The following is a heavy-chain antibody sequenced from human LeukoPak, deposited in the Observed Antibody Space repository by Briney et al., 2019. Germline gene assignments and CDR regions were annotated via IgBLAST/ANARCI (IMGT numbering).Heavy chain of an antibody. V-gene: IGHV4-34*01. Sequence: SETLSLTCAVYGGSFGGYYWNWIRQPPGKGLEWIGEINYSGSTNYNPSLKSRVTISVDTSKNQFSLKLSSVTAADTAVYYCARHVTRQQLVRGYYYYMDVWGKGTTVTVSS. J-gene: IGHJ6*03. CDR3: ARHVTRQQLVRGYYYYMDV. CDR2: INYSGST. D-gene: IGHD6-6*01. CDR1: GGSFGGYY.